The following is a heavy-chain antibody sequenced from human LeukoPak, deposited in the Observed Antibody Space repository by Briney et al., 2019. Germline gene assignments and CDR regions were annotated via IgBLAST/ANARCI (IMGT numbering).Heavy chain of an antibody. CDR1: GFPFSASA. D-gene: IGHD4-17*01. Sequence: SGGSLRLSCAASGFPFSASAMTWVRQAPGKGLEWVSHILSTGTTYYADPVRGRFTISRDNSKNTLYLLMTSLRADDTAVYYCATVKYDYGDPVGWFDPWGQGTLVTVSS. V-gene: IGHV3-23*01. CDR3: ATVKYDYGDPVGWFDP. CDR2: ILSTGTT. J-gene: IGHJ5*02.